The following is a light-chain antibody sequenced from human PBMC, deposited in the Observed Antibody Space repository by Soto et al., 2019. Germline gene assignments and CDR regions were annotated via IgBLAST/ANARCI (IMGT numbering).Light chain of an antibody. V-gene: IGLV3-21*02. J-gene: IGLJ1*01. Sequence: SYDLTQSPSVSVATGQTARITRGGNKIGGKSVHWYKQKPGQAPVLVVYGDSDLPSGIPERLSGSNSGNTASMTISRVEAGDEADYYCQVWDYRSDHVFGTGTKVTVL. CDR1: KIGGKS. CDR2: GDS. CDR3: QVWDYRSDHV.